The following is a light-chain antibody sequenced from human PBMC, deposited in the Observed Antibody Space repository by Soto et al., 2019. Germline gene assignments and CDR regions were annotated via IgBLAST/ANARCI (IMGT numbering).Light chain of an antibody. J-gene: IGKJ2*03. Sequence: DVRLTQSPSTLSASVGDRVTITCRASQSIRNWLAWYQQTPGKAPKLLIFDAPNLQSGVPSRFSGSGSETEFTLTISGLQPEDFATYCCQHYRTVPYGFGQGTKLEI. V-gene: IGKV1-5*01. CDR1: QSIRNW. CDR2: DAP. CDR3: QHYRTVPYG.